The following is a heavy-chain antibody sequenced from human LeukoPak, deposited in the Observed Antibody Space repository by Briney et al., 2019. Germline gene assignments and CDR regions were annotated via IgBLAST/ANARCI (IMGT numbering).Heavy chain of an antibody. CDR3: ARLASGSYGPLTPFDY. CDR2: IYYSGST. Sequence: SETLSLTCTVSGGSISSSNSYWGWIRQPPGKGLEWIGSIYYSGSTYYNPSLKSRLTISVDTSKIQFSLKLSSVTAADTAVYYSARLASGSYGPLTPFDYWGQGTLVTVSS. J-gene: IGHJ4*02. V-gene: IGHV4-39*01. CDR1: GGSISSSNSY. D-gene: IGHD1-26*01.